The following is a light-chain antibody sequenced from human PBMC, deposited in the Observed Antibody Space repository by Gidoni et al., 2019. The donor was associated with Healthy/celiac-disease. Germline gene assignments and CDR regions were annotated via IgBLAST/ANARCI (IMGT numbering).Light chain of an antibody. CDR1: QSVSSSY. CDR3: QQYGSSLLT. J-gene: IGKJ4*01. Sequence: EILLQQSPGTLSLSPGERATLSCRASQSVSSSYLAWYQQKPGQAPRLLIYGASSRATGIPDRFSGSGSGTDFTLTISRLEPEDFAVYYCQQYGSSLLTFGGGTKVEIK. CDR2: GAS. V-gene: IGKV3-20*01.